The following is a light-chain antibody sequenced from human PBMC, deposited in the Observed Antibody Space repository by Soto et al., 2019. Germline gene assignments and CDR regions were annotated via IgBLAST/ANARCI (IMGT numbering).Light chain of an antibody. V-gene: IGLV2-14*01. Sequence: QSVLTQPASVSGSPGQSITISCTGTSSDVGGYNYVSWYQQHPGKAPKLMIYAVTDRPSGVSSRFSGSKSGNTASLTISGLQTEDDSHYYCCSYANGNTLLFGGGTKLTVL. J-gene: IGLJ2*01. CDR2: AVT. CDR3: CSYANGNTLL. CDR1: SSDVGGYNY.